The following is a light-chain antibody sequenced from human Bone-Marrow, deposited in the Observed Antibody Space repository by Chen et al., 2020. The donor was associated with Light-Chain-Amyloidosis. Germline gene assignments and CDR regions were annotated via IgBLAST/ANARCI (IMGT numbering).Light chain of an antibody. V-gene: IGLV3-21*02. J-gene: IGLJ3*02. CDR1: NIGSTS. CDR3: QVWDRSSDRPV. Sequence: SYVLTQPSSVSVAPAQKATIACGGNNIGSTSVHWYQQTPGQAPLLVVYDDSDRPSGIPERLSGSNSGNTATLTISRVEAGDEADYYCQVWDRSSDRPVFGGGTKLTVL. CDR2: DDS.